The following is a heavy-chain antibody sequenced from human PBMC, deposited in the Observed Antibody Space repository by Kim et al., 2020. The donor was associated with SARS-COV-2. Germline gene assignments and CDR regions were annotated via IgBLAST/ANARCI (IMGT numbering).Heavy chain of an antibody. V-gene: IGHV3-30*04. CDR2: ISYDGSNK. CDR1: GFTFSSYA. CDR3: ARDSTSSSWYEEGDFDY. Sequence: GGSLRLSCAASGFTFSSYAMHWVRQAPGKGLEWVAVISYDGSNKYYADSVKGRFTISRDNSKNTLYLQMNSLRAEDTAVYYCARDSTSSSWYEEGDFDY. J-gene: IGHJ4*01. D-gene: IGHD6-13*01.